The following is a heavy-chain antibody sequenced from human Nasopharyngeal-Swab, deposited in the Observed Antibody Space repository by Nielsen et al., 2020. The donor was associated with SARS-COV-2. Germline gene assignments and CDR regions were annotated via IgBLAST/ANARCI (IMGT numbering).Heavy chain of an antibody. J-gene: IGHJ4*02. D-gene: IGHD2-15*01. CDR1: GGSISSSNW. CDR3: ARGYRGKTCSGGSCYSGDY. Sequence: SETLSLTCAVSGGSISSSNWWSWVRQPPGKGLEWIGEIYHSGSTNYNPSLKSRVTISVDKSKNQFSLKLSSVTAADTAVYYCARGYRGKTCSGGSCYSGDYWGQGTLVTVSS. V-gene: IGHV4-4*02. CDR2: IYHSGST.